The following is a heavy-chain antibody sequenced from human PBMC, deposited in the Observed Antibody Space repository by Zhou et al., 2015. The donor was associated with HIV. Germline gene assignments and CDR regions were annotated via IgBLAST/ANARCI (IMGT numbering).Heavy chain of an antibody. CDR1: GFTFSSYW. D-gene: IGHD5-18*01. CDR2: INSDGSST. J-gene: IGHJ2*01. CDR3: ARVGQDTAMVWDWYFDL. Sequence: EVQLVESGGGLVQPGGSLRLSCAASGFTFSSYWMHWVRQAPGKGLVWVSRINSDGSSTSYADSVKGRFTISRDNAKNTLYLQMNSLRAEDTAVYYCARVGQDTAMVWDWYFDLWGRGTLVTVSS. V-gene: IGHV3-74*01.